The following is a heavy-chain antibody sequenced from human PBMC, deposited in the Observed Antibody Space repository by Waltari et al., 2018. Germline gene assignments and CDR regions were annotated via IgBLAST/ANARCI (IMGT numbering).Heavy chain of an antibody. D-gene: IGHD6-19*01. CDR1: GYTFTSYD. V-gene: IGHV1-8*01. J-gene: IGHJ6*02. Sequence: QVQLVQSGAEVKKPGASVKVSCKASGYTFTSYDINWVRQATGQGLEWMGWMNPNSGNPGYAQKFQGRVTMTRNTSISTAYMELSSLRSEDTAVYYCARGRYSSGWSKYYYYGMDVWGQGTTVTVSS. CDR2: MNPNSGNP. CDR3: ARGRYSSGWSKYYYYGMDV.